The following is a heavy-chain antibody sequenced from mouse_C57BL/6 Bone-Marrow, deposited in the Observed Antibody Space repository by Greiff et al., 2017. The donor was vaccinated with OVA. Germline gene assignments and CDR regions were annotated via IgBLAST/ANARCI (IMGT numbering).Heavy chain of an antibody. CDR3: ARHGLHGWYFDV. D-gene: IGHD3-1*01. V-gene: IGHV5-15*01. CDR2: ISNLAYSI. J-gene: IGHJ1*03. CDR1: GFTFSDYG. Sequence: EVKLVESGGGLVQPGGSLKLSCAASGFTFSDYGMAWVRQAPRKGPEWVAFISNLAYSIYYADTVTGRFTISRENAKNTLYLEMSSLRSEDTAMYYCARHGLHGWYFDVWGTGTTVTVSS.